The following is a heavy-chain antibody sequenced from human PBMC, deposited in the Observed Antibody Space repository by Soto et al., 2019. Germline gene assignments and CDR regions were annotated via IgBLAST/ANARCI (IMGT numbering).Heavy chain of an antibody. J-gene: IGHJ3*02. V-gene: IGHV1-3*01. CDR3: ARGLTMVRGVILDAFDI. Sequence: ASVKVSCKASGYTFTSYTIHWVRQAPGQRLEWMGWINAGNGNTKYSQKFQGRVTITRDTSASTAYMELSSLRSEDTAVYYCARGLTMVRGVILDAFDIWGQGTMVTVSS. CDR1: GYTFTSYT. CDR2: INAGNGNT. D-gene: IGHD3-10*01.